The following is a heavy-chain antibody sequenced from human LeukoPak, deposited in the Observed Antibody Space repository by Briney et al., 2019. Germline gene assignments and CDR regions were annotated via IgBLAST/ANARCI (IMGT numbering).Heavy chain of an antibody. CDR3: ARVEVNYYDSSAPLDY. Sequence: GGSLTLSCAASGFTFDCCGMHWVRQAPGKGLEWVAFIRNVGNDKYYADSVKGRFFISRDNSKNTLSLQMNSLRVEDTAVYYCARVEVNYYDSSAPLDYWGQGTLVTVSS. CDR2: IRNVGNDK. CDR1: GFTFDCCG. V-gene: IGHV3-30*02. J-gene: IGHJ4*02. D-gene: IGHD3-22*01.